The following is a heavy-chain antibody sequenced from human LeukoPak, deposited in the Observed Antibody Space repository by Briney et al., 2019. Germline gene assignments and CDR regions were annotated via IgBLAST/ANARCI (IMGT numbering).Heavy chain of an antibody. V-gene: IGHV3-48*01. CDR2: ISSSSSTI. D-gene: IGHD4-17*01. Sequence: GGSLRLSCAASGFTFSSYSMNWVRQAPGKGLEWVSYISSSSSTIYYADSVKGRFTISRDNAKNSLYLQMNSLRAEDTAVYYCARDRTYGDYVGYYYYYTDVWGKGTTVTVSS. CDR1: GFTFSSYS. J-gene: IGHJ6*03. CDR3: ARDRTYGDYVGYYYYYTDV.